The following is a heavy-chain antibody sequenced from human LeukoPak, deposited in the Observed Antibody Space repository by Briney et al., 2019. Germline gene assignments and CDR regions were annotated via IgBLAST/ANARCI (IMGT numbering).Heavy chain of an antibody. J-gene: IGHJ4*02. CDR1: GFTFSTFG. CDR3: ARMSTGYYDDY. CDR2: VSSSRTTI. D-gene: IGHD3-9*01. V-gene: IGHV3-48*01. Sequence: GGSLRLSCVASGFTFSTFGMNWVRQAPGKGLEWVSYVSSSRTTIYYADSVKGRFTISRDDAKSSLYLQMNSLRAEDTAPYYCARMSTGYYDDYWGQGTLVAVSS.